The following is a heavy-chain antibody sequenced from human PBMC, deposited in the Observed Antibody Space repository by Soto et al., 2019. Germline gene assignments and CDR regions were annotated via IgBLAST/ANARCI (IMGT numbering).Heavy chain of an antibody. CDR2: MKQVGSEK. D-gene: IGHD3-10*01. CDR3: ARVSVGVVRGIIRHYYYYMDV. CDR1: GFTSSSYW. Sequence: PGGSLRLSCAASGFTSSSYWMTWVRQAPGKGLEWVANMKQVGSEKFYVDSVKGRFTISSDNAKNSLFLQMNSLRAEDTAVYYCARVSVGVVRGIIRHYYYYMDVWGKGTTVTVSS. V-gene: IGHV3-7*01. J-gene: IGHJ6*03.